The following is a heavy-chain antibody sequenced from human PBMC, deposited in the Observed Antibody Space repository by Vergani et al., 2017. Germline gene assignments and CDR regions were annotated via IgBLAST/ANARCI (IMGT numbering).Heavy chain of an antibody. J-gene: IGHJ3*01. D-gene: IGHD2-2*01. CDR1: GFALNRHA. CDR3: AREYSSTSGRAFDF. CDR2: VSTGTKSQ. V-gene: IGHV3-30*07. Sequence: QVQLVESGGNVVQSGTSLRLSCVVSGFALNRHAMYWVRQAPGKGLEWVSFVSTGTKSQSYAESVKGRFTISRDSAKNSLYLQMDSLRAEDTAVYYCAREYSSTSGRAFDFWGQGTKVTVSS.